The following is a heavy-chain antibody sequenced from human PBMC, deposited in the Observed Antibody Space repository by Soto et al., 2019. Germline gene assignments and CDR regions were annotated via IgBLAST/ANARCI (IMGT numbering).Heavy chain of an antibody. J-gene: IGHJ6*02. CDR3: AKQPYYDFWSGYNYGMDV. V-gene: IGHV3-23*01. CDR2: ISGSGGST. CDR1: GFTFSNYA. D-gene: IGHD3-3*01. Sequence: EVQLLESGGGLVQPGGSLRLSCAASGFTFSNYAMSWVRQAQGEGLEWVSGISGSGGSTYYADSVKGRFTISRANSKNTLDLQMNSLRAEDTAVYYCAKQPYYDFWSGYNYGMDVWGQGTTVTVS.